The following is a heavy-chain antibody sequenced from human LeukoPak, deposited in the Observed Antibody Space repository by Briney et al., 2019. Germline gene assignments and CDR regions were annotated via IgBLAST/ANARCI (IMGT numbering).Heavy chain of an antibody. Sequence: GGSLRLSCAASGFTFSSYAMSWVRQAPGKGLDWVSAISGSGGSTYYADSVKGRFTISRDNSKNTLYLQMNSLRAEDTAVYYCAKGFLVVPAAIDLGYYYYYMDVWGKGTTVTVSS. CDR2: ISGSGGST. D-gene: IGHD2-2*02. V-gene: IGHV3-23*01. J-gene: IGHJ6*03. CDR1: GFTFSSYA. CDR3: AKGFLVVPAAIDLGYYYYYMDV.